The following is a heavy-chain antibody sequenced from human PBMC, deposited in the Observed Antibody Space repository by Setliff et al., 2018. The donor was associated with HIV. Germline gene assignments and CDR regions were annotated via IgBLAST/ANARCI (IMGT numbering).Heavy chain of an antibody. CDR3: ATQTGFYNSHWYDY. J-gene: IGHJ4*02. D-gene: IGHD6-13*01. CDR1: GFTFSNAW. V-gene: IGHV3-15*01. CDR2: IKSKTDGGTT. Sequence: GGSLRLSCAASGFTFSNAWMSWVRQAPGKGLEWVGRIKSKTDGGTTDYAAPVKGRFTISRDDSKNTLYLQMNSLRAEDTGVYYCATQTGFYNSHWYDYWGQGTMVTVSS.